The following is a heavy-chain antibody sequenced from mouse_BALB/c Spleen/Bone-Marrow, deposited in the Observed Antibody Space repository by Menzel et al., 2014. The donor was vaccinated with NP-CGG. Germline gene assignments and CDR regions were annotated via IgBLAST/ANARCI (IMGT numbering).Heavy chain of an antibody. V-gene: IGHV5-12-1*01. D-gene: IGHD1-1*01. J-gene: IGHJ4*01. CDR3: ARPLYYYGSSPFYAMDY. CDR1: GFAFSSYD. Sequence: EVHLAESGGGLVKPGGSLKLSCAASGFAFSSYDMSWVRQTPEKRLEWVAYISSGGGSTYYPDTVKGRFTISRDNAKNTLYLQMSSLKSEDTAMYYCARPLYYYGSSPFYAMDYWGQGTSVTVSS. CDR2: ISSGGGST.